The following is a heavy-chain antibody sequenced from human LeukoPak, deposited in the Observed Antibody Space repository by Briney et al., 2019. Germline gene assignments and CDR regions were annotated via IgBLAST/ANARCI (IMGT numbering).Heavy chain of an antibody. V-gene: IGHV4-4*09. CDR3: ARSPPAPKEFDY. D-gene: IGHD2-2*01. J-gene: IGHJ4*02. Sequence: KPSETLSLNCTVAGGSISGYYWSWIRQPPGKGLEWIGYIYAGGTSNYIPSLKSRVTMSIDTSRNQFSLKLTSVTAADTAVYYCARSPPAPKEFDYWGQRTLVTVSS. CDR2: IYAGGTS. CDR1: GGSISGYY.